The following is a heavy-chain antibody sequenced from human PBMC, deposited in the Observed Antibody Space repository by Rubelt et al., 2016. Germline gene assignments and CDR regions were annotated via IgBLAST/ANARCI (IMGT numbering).Heavy chain of an antibody. CDR3: AGTTDDY. Sequence: VQLVQSGAEVKKPGSSVKVSCKASGGTFSSYAFTLVRQAPGQGLEWMGGIIPVYGVTNYRKKFQGRVTITEDESTATSYKQLNNLRSEDTAIYYCAGTTDDYWGQGSLVTVSS. CDR1: GGTFSSYA. V-gene: IGHV1-69*01. CDR2: IIPVYGVT. D-gene: IGHD1-1*01. J-gene: IGHJ4*02.